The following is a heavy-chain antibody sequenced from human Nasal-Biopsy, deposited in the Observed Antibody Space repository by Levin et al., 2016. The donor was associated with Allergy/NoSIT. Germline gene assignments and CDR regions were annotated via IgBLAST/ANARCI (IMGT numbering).Heavy chain of an antibody. CDR3: ARAATETTRNVVY. CDR1: GFTFSSYW. D-gene: IGHD4-11*01. J-gene: IGHJ4*02. Sequence: GESLKISCAASGFTFSSYWMSWVRQAPGKGLEWVANIKQDGSEKNYVDSVKGRFTISRDNAKNSLYLQMNSLRAEDTAVYYCARAATETTRNVVYWGQGTLVTVSS. V-gene: IGHV3-7*03. CDR2: IKQDGSEK.